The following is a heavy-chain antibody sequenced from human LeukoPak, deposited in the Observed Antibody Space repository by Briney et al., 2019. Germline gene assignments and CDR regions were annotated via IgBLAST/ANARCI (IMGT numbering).Heavy chain of an antibody. CDR3: ARGDYYESRGYVAAY. V-gene: IGHV3-30*04. D-gene: IGHD3-22*01. CDR1: GFTFRSYA. CDR2: ISYDGRNS. Sequence: GGSLRLSCAASGFTFRSYAMQWVRQAPGKGLEWMAVISYDGRNSSYVDSVKGRFTISRDNSKDTLYLEMNSLRVEDTAVYYCARGDYYESRGYVAAYWGQGTLVTVST. J-gene: IGHJ4*02.